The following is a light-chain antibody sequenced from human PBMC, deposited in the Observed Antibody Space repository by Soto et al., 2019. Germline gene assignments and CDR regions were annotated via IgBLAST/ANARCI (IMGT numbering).Light chain of an antibody. CDR2: GAS. CDR1: QSISRS. CDR3: QQYNIWPQT. J-gene: IGKJ1*01. Sequence: EIVLTQSPAILSVSPGERATLSCRASQSISRSLAWYQQKPGQAPRLLIYGASTRATGIPARFSGSGSGTEFTLTISSLQSEDFAVYFCQQYNIWPQTFGQGTKVDIK. V-gene: IGKV3-15*01.